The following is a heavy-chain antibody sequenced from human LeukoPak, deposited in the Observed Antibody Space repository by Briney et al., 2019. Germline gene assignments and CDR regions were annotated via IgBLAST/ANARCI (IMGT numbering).Heavy chain of an antibody. CDR3: ARGQERWLQLDY. V-gene: IGHV4-30-4*01. D-gene: IGHD5-24*01. J-gene: IGHJ4*02. Sequence: SETLSLTCTVSGGSISSGDYYWSWTRQPPGKGLEWIGYIYYSGSTYYNPSLKSRVTISVDTSKNQFSLKLSSVTAADTAVYYCARGQERWLQLDYWGQGTLVTVSS. CDR1: GGSISSGDYY. CDR2: IYYSGST.